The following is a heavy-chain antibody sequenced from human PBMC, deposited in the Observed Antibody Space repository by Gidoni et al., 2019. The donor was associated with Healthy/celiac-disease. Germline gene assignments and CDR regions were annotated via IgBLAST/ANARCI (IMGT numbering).Heavy chain of an antibody. CDR2: IDWDDDK. J-gene: IGHJ3*02. V-gene: IGHV2-70*01. CDR1: GSSSSTSGMC. Sequence: QVTMRESGPALVKRTQTLTVTCDFTGSSSSTSGMCVSWIRQPPGKALEWLALIDWDDDKYYSTSLKTRLTISKDTSKNQVVLTMTNMDPVDTATYYCARRLVGDAFDIWGQGTMVTVSS. D-gene: IGHD2-15*01. CDR3: ARRLVGDAFDI.